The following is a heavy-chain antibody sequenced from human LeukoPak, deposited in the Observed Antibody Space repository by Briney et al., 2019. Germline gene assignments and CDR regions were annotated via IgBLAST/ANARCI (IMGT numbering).Heavy chain of an antibody. J-gene: IGHJ1*01. Sequence: GASVKVSCKASGYSFTGYYMHWVRQAPGQGLEWMEWINPNSGGTNYAQKFQGRVTMTRDTSIGTAYMELNRLRSDDTAVYYCARGSYDSSDFEYFHHWGQGTLVTVSS. CDR1: GYSFTGYY. D-gene: IGHD3-22*01. CDR2: INPNSGGT. V-gene: IGHV1-2*02. CDR3: ARGSYDSSDFEYFHH.